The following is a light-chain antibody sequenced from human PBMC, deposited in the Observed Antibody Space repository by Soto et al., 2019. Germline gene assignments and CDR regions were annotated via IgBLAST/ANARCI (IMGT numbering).Light chain of an antibody. V-gene: IGKV3-15*01. Sequence: EIVMTQSPATLSVSPGERAALSCRASQTVYNNLAWYQQKPGQAPRLLIYGASARATGIPARFSGSGSGTEFTLTVSSLQSEDFAVYYCQQYSHWPLTFGGGTKVEIQ. CDR3: QQYSHWPLT. CDR1: QTVYNN. CDR2: GAS. J-gene: IGKJ4*01.